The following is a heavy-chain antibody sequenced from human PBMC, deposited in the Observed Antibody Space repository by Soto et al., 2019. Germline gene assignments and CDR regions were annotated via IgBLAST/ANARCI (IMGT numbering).Heavy chain of an antibody. Sequence: PSQTLSLTCVISGDSVSSNTATWNWIRQSPSRGLEWLGRTYYRPNLATTYARSLKGRITINPDTPKNQFSLQLSSMTPEDTAIYYCARDSDTVSFENAFDIWGQGTVVTVSS. CDR3: ARDSDTVSFENAFDI. CDR2: TYYRPNLAT. J-gene: IGHJ3*02. V-gene: IGHV6-1*01. CDR1: GDSVSSNTAT. D-gene: IGHD5-18*01.